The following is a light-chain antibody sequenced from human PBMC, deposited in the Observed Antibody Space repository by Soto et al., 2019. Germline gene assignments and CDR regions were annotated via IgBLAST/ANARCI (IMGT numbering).Light chain of an antibody. CDR2: DVS. CDR3: CSHEGSYTYV. V-gene: IGLV2-11*01. CDR1: SSDVGGYNY. J-gene: IGLJ1*01. Sequence: QSVLTQPRSVSGSPGQSVTISCTGTSSDVGGYNYVSWYQQHPGKAPKLMIFDVSKRPSGVPDRFSGSKSANTASLTISGLQAEDEADYYCCSHEGSYTYVFGTGTKVTVL.